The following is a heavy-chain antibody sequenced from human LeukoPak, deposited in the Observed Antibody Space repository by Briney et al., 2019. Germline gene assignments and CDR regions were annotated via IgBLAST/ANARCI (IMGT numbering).Heavy chain of an antibody. Sequence: SVKVSCKASGGTFSSYAISWVRQAPGQGLEWMGGIIPIFGTANYAQKFQGRVTITADESTSTAYMELSSLRSEDTAVYYCARDYGGRSHYLDYWGQGTLVTVSS. CDR1: GGTFSSYA. J-gene: IGHJ4*02. D-gene: IGHD4-23*01. V-gene: IGHV1-69*13. CDR2: IIPIFGTA. CDR3: ARDYGGRSHYLDY.